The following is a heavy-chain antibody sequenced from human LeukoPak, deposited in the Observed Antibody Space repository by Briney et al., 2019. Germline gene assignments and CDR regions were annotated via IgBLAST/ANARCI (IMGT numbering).Heavy chain of an antibody. CDR1: GYTFDNYD. V-gene: IGHV1-8*01. CDR2: MNPNSGNT. CDR3: ARDSSSWELRL. Sequence: ASVKVSCKTSGYTFDNYDINWVRQATGQGLEWMGWMNPNSGNTGYAQKFQGRVTMTRNTSISTAYMELSSLRSEDTAVYYCARDSSSWELRLWGQGTLVTVSS. D-gene: IGHD6-13*01. J-gene: IGHJ4*02.